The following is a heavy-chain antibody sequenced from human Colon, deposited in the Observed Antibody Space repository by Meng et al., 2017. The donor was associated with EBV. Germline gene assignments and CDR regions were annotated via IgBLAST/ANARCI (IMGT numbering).Heavy chain of an antibody. J-gene: IGHJ4*02. CDR1: GGSISTSDW. V-gene: IGHV4-4*03. CDR3: ARVRVIPAAVGFDY. D-gene: IGHD2-2*01. CDR2: CYRGGGT. Sequence: QLQAPGPGLVGPPGTLALTGAVSGGSISTSDWWSWVRQPPGKGLEWIGECYRGGGTNYNPSFKSRVTISVDTSNNHFSLKLSYVTAADTAVYYCARVRVIPAAVGFDYWGQGTLVTVSS.